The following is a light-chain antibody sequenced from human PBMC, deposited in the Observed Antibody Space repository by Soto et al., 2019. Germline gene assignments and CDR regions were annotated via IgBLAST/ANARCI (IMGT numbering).Light chain of an antibody. CDR3: QQSSRMPP. CDR1: QSISSY. J-gene: IGKJ4*01. CDR2: GAS. Sequence: DIQMTQSPSSLSASVGDRVTITCRASQSISSYLNWYQQKPGKAPNLLIYGASSLQSGVPSRFSGSGSGTDFTLTISSLQPEDFATYYCQQSSRMPPFGGGTKLDIK. V-gene: IGKV1-39*01.